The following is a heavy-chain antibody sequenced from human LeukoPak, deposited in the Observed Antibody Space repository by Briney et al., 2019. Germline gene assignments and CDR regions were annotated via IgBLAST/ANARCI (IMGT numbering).Heavy chain of an antibody. J-gene: IGHJ4*02. CDR2: INANSGGT. V-gene: IGHV1-2*02. Sequence: ASVQVSCKASGYTFTGYYIHWVRQAPGQGLEWMGWINANSGGTNSAQQFQGRVTMTRDKSISTAYMELSRLESDDTAAYYCVRDPLDATMDLDYWGQGTLVTVSS. D-gene: IGHD5-18*01. CDR1: GYTFTGYY. CDR3: VRDPLDATMDLDY.